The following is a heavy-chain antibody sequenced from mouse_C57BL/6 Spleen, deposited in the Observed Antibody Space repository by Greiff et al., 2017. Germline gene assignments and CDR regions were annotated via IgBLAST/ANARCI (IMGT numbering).Heavy chain of an antibody. CDR3: ARGDSSGYRGMDY. CDR1: GYTFTSYW. Sequence: QVQLQQSGAELVMPGASVKLSCKASGYTFTSYWMHWVKQRPGQGLEWIGEIDPSDSYTNYNQKFKGKSTLTVDKSSSTAYMQLSSLTSEDSAVYYCARGDSSGYRGMDYWGQGTSVTVSS. CDR2: IDPSDSYT. V-gene: IGHV1-69*01. J-gene: IGHJ4*01. D-gene: IGHD3-2*02.